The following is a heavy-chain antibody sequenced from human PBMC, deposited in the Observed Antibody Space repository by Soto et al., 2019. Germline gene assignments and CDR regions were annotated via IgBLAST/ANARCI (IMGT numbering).Heavy chain of an antibody. J-gene: IGHJ3*02. CDR1: GFTFSSYA. V-gene: IGHV3-23*01. CDR2: IGGSGRT. Sequence: EVQLLESGGGLVQPGGSLRLSCAASGFTFSSYAMSWVRQAPGKGLEWVSTIGGSGRTYYADSVKGRFTISRDNSNNALYLQMNSLRAGDTAVYYCAKGILVKPPGTRAFDIWGQGTMVIVSS. CDR3: AKGILVKPPGTRAFDI. D-gene: IGHD6-13*01.